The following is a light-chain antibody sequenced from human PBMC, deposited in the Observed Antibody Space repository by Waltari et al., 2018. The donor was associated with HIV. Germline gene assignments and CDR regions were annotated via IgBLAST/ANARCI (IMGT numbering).Light chain of an antibody. CDR2: SAS. CDR1: QRVSSDS. J-gene: IGKJ1*01. Sequence: EIVLTQSPATLSFSPGERATLSCRASQRVSSDSLAWYQQKPGQAPTLLIYSASSRATGIPDRFSGSGSGTDFTLTISRLEPEDFAVYYCQQYGSSPRTFGQGTKVEIK. CDR3: QQYGSSPRT. V-gene: IGKV3-20*01.